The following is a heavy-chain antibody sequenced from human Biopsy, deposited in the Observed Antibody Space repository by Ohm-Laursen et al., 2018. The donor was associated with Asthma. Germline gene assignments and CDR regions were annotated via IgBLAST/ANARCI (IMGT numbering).Heavy chain of an antibody. CDR1: GSVFWSYG. Sequence: SLRLSCAASGSVFWSYGMDWFRHSPGKGLEWGAVISYDGNHKFYEDSVKGRFTISRDNSKNTLYLQMNSLRTEDTAVYYCAKRRGYSGYDNDYWGQGTLVTVSS. J-gene: IGHJ4*02. V-gene: IGHV3-30*18. D-gene: IGHD5-12*01. CDR3: AKRRGYSGYDNDY. CDR2: ISYDGNHK.